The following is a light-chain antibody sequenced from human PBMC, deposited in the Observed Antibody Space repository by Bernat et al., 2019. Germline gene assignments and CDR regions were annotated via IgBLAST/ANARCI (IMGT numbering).Light chain of an antibody. J-gene: IGLJ1*01. CDR1: ISIIGNNY. CDR2: DNN. V-gene: IGLV1-51*01. CDR3: GTWDTTRSPEGV. Sequence: QPVLTQPPSVSAAPGQRVTISCSGRISIIGNNYVSWYQQLPGTAPKLLIYDNNKRPSGIPDRFSGSKSGTSATLDINELQTGDEADYYCGTWDTTRSPEGVLGTGTKVTVL.